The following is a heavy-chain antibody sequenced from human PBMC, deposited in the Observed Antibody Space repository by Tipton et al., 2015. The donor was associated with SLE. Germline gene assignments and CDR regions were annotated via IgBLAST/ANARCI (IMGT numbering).Heavy chain of an antibody. CDR1: GGSITSYY. D-gene: IGHD5-18*01. V-gene: IGHV4-59*12. CDR3: ARLHGYSYGLNWFDP. Sequence: TLSLTCTVSGGSITSYYWSWIRQPPGKGLEWIGYIFSGGSTKYNPSLKSRVTMSVDTSKNQFSLRLTSVIAADTAVYYCARLHGYSYGLNWFDPWGQGTLISVSS. J-gene: IGHJ5*02. CDR2: IFSGGST.